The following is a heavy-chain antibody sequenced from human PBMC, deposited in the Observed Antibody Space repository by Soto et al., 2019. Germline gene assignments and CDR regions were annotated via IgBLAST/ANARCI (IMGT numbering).Heavy chain of an antibody. CDR2: MNPNSGNT. Sequence: ASVKVSCKASGYTFTSYDINWVRQATGQGLECMGWMNPNSGNTGYAQKFQGRVTMTRNTSISTAYMELSSLRSEDTAVYYCASHSFWSGYWWYFDLWGRGTLVTVSS. J-gene: IGHJ2*01. CDR3: ASHSFWSGYWWYFDL. V-gene: IGHV1-8*01. D-gene: IGHD3-3*01. CDR1: GYTFTSYD.